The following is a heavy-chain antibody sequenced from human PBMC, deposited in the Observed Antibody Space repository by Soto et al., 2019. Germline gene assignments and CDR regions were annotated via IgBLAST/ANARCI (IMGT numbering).Heavy chain of an antibody. CDR2: ISGRSGSST. CDR1: GFTFSSYA. J-gene: IGHJ6*02. CDR3: ARDITPDV. V-gene: IGHV3-23*01. D-gene: IGHD3-3*01. Sequence: GGSLRLSCAASGFTFSSYAMSWVRQAPGKGLEWLSTISGRSGSSTYYADSVKGRFTISRDNSKNTLYLQMNSLRAEDTAVYYCARDITPDVWGQGTTVTV.